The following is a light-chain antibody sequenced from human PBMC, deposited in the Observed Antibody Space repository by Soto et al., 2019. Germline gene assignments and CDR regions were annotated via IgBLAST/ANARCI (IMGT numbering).Light chain of an antibody. CDR2: DAS. CDR3: QHFNNFMYT. V-gene: IGKV1D-13*01. J-gene: IGKJ2*01. CDR1: QGISSA. Sequence: AIQLTQSPSSLSASVGDRVTITCRASQGISSALAWYQQKPGKAPKLLIYDASSLESGVPSRFSSSGSGTDFTLTISSLQPEDFATYYCQHFNNFMYTFGQGTKLEIK.